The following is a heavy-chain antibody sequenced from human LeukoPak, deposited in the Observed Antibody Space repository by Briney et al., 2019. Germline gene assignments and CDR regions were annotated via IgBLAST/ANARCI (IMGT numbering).Heavy chain of an antibody. Sequence: ASVKVSCKASGYTFTKSYIHWVRQAPGQRLEWMGLINPGGDNTDYAQNFQGRLTMTSDTSARTVHMELSSLRSDDTAVYYCARVRDGYNDAYDIWGQGTLVTVTS. V-gene: IGHV1-46*01. D-gene: IGHD5-24*01. CDR3: ARVRDGYNDAYDI. CDR2: INPGGDNT. CDR1: GYTFTKSY. J-gene: IGHJ3*02.